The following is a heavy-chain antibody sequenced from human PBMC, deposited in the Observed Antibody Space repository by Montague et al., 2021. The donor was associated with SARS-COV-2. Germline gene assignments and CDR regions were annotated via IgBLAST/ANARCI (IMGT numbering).Heavy chain of an antibody. D-gene: IGHD4-23*01. CDR1: GGSLSGFY. J-gene: IGHJ4*02. CDR2: ITHGGST. V-gene: IGHV4-34*01. Sequence: SETPSLTCAVYGGSLSGFYWTWIRQAPGKGLEWVGEITHGGSTSYSPALKSRLTISLDTSKNQFSLKLDSVTAADTATYYCARSHDYRGNDYFDSWGQGALVIVSS. CDR3: ARSHDYRGNDYFDS.